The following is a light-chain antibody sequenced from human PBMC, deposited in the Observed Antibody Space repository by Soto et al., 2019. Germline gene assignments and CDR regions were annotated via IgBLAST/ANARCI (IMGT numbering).Light chain of an antibody. CDR1: QDISNY. J-gene: IGKJ4*01. Sequence: DIQMTQSPSSLSASEGDRVTITCQASQDISNYLNWYQQKPGKAPKLLIYDASNLETGVPSRFSGSGSGTDFTFTISSLQPEDIATYYCQQYGNLPLTFGGGTKVDIK. CDR3: QQYGNLPLT. CDR2: DAS. V-gene: IGKV1-33*01.